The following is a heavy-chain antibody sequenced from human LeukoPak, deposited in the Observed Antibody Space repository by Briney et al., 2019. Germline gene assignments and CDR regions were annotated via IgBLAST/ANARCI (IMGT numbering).Heavy chain of an antibody. V-gene: IGHV4-30-2*01. J-gene: IGHJ4*02. CDR1: GGSISSGGYS. D-gene: IGHD3-22*01. Sequence: SQTLSLTCAVSGGSISSGGYSWSWIRQPPGKGLEWIGYIYHSGSTYYNPSLKSRVTISVDRSKNQFSLKLRSVTAADTAVYYCARGGGYYDSSGYYHEPLFDYWGQGTLVTVSS. CDR2: IYHSGST. CDR3: ARGGGYYDSSGYYHEPLFDY.